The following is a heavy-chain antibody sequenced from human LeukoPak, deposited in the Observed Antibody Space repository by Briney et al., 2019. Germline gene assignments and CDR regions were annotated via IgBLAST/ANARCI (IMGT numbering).Heavy chain of an antibody. CDR3: ARAERGFGELFVGY. D-gene: IGHD3-10*01. Sequence: GGSLRLSCAASGFTFSSYWMSWVRQAPGKGLEWAANIKQDGSEKYYVDSVKGRFTISRDNAKNSLYLQMNSLRAEDTAVYYCARAERGFGELFVGYWGQGTLVTVSS. V-gene: IGHV3-7*03. CDR1: GFTFSSYW. J-gene: IGHJ4*02. CDR2: IKQDGSEK.